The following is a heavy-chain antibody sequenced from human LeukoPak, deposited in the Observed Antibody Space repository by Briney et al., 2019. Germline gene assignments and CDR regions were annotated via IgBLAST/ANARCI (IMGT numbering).Heavy chain of an antibody. CDR1: GFTFSNYG. Sequence: PGGSLRLSCAASGFTFSNYGMHWVRQAPGKGLEWVAVISYDGINKYYADSVKGRFTISRHNAKSTAYLQMNNLRAEDTAVYYCGTSRWSGVVDSWGQGTLVIVSS. D-gene: IGHD3-3*01. CDR3: GTSRWSGVVDS. J-gene: IGHJ5*01. V-gene: IGHV3-30*03. CDR2: ISYDGINK.